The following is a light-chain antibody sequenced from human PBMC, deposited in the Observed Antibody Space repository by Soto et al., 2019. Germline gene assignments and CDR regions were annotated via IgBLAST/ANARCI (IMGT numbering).Light chain of an antibody. CDR3: GSDHASGNIFFYVV. J-gene: IGLJ2*01. CDR2: VGTGGIVG. V-gene: IGLV9-49*02. Sequence: QAVVTQPPSASASLGASVTLTCTLSSGYSNYKVDWYQQRPGKGPRFVMRVGTGGIVGSKGDGIPDRFSVLGSGLNRYLTIKNIQEEDEGDYHCGSDHASGNIFFYVVFGGGTKLTVL. CDR1: SGYSNYK.